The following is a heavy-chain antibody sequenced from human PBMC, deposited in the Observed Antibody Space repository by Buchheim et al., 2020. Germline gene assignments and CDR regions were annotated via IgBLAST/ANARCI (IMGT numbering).Heavy chain of an antibody. V-gene: IGHV4-39*07. D-gene: IGHD1-26*01. J-gene: IGHJ4*02. Sequence: QLQLQESGPGLVKPSETLSLTCTVSGGSISSSSYYWGWIRQPPGKGLEWIGSISYSGSTSYNPSLKSRVHITVDTSKNQLSLKLSSVTAADTAVYYCARISGSYWYWGQGTL. CDR1: GGSISSSSYY. CDR3: ARISGSYWY. CDR2: ISYSGST.